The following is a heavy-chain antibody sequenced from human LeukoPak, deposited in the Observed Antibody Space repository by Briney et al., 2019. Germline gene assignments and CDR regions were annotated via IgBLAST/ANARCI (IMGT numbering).Heavy chain of an antibody. J-gene: IGHJ3*02. V-gene: IGHV3-66*01. CDR1: EFSVGSNY. CDR2: IYSGGST. Sequence: GGSLRLSCAASEFSVGSNYMTWVRQAPGKGLEWVSVIYSGGSTYYAGTVKGRFTISRDNSKNTLYLQMNSLRAEDTAVYYCARDRYYESIGRVGAFDIWGQGTMVTVSS. D-gene: IGHD3-22*01. CDR3: ARDRYYESIGRVGAFDI.